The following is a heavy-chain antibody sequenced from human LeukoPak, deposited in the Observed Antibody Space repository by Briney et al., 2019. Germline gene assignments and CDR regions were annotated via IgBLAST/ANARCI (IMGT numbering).Heavy chain of an antibody. D-gene: IGHD6-13*01. Sequence: GGSLRLSXAASGFTFSSYWMHWVRQAPGKGLVWVSRINSDGSSTSYADSVKGRFTISRDNAKNTLYLQMNSLRAEDTAVYYCAGIAAGRFDYWGQGTRVTVPS. CDR1: GFTFSSYW. V-gene: IGHV3-74*01. CDR2: INSDGSST. CDR3: AGIAAGRFDY. J-gene: IGHJ4*02.